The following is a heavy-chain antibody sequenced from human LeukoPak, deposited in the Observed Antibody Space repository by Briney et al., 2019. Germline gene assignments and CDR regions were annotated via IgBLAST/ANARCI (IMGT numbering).Heavy chain of an antibody. Sequence: GGSLRLSCAASGFTFSNYAMSWVRQAPGKGLEGVSTISGSGYSTQYADSVEGRFTVSRDQSKNTLNLEMNSLRAEDTAVYYCAKHAADSSGYRFEYWGQGTLVTVSS. D-gene: IGHD3-22*01. J-gene: IGHJ4*02. CDR2: ISGSGYST. V-gene: IGHV3-23*01. CDR3: AKHAADSSGYRFEY. CDR1: GFTFSNYA.